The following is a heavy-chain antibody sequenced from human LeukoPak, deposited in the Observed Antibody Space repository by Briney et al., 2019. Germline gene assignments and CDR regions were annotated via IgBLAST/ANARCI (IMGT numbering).Heavy chain of an antibody. J-gene: IGHJ4*02. CDR2: IHSDGGIT. CDR3: ARDIYSIAE. V-gene: IGHV3-74*01. CDR1: GFTFSDYW. Sequence: GGSLRLSCAASGFTFSDYWIHWVRQAPGKGLVWVSLIHSDGGITNYADSVKGRFTMSRDNAKNTVYLQMNSLRVEDTAVYYCARDIYSIAEWGQGTLVTVSS. D-gene: IGHD1-26*01.